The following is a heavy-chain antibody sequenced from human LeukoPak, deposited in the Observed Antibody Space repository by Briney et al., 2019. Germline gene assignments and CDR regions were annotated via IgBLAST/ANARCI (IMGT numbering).Heavy chain of an antibody. D-gene: IGHD3-10*01. CDR2: IKEDGREK. V-gene: IGHV3-7*01. CDR1: GFTFSNYY. CDR3: AKDRAPYGDLDV. Sequence: GGSLRLSCAASGFTFSNYYMNWVRQAPGKGLEWVANIKEDGREKYYVDFVKGRFTISRDNSKNTLYLQMNSLRAEDTAVYYCAKDRAPYGDLDVWGKGTTVTVSS. J-gene: IGHJ6*04.